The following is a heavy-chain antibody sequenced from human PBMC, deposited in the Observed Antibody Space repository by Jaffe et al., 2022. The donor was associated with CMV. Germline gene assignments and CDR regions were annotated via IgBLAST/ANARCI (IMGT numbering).Heavy chain of an antibody. CDR2: INPNSGGT. V-gene: IGHV1-2*02. J-gene: IGHJ5*02. Sequence: QVQLVQSGAEVKKPGASVKVSCKASGYTFTGYYMHWVRQAPGQGLEWMGWINPNSGGTNYAQKFQGRVTMTRDTSISTAYMELSRLRSDDTAVYYCARDPDSSGWTWGWFDPWGQGTLVTVSS. CDR3: ARDPDSSGWTWGWFDP. D-gene: IGHD6-19*01. CDR1: GYTFTGYY.